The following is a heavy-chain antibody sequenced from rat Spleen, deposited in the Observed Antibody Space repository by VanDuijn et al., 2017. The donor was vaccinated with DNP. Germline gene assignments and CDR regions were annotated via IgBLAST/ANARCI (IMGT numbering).Heavy chain of an antibody. CDR2: IGYDGSP. D-gene: IGHD1-4*01. Sequence: EVQLVESGGGSVQPGRSLKLSCAASGFTFSDYYMAWVRQAPTKGLEWVAYIGYDGSPFYRNSVKGRFTISRDIAKSTLYLQMNSLRSEDMATYYCTRHVLPLRVWDYWGQGVMVTVSS. CDR3: TRHVLPLRVWDY. V-gene: IGHV5-22*01. CDR1: GFTFSDYY. J-gene: IGHJ2*01.